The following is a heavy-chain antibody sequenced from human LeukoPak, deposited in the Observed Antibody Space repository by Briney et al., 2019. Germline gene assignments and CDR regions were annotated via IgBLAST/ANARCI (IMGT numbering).Heavy chain of an antibody. CDR3: ARDYGAYCSGGSCSGFDY. J-gene: IGHJ4*02. V-gene: IGHV3-21*01. CDR2: ISSSSSYI. CDR1: GFTFSSYS. Sequence: GGSLRLSCAASGFTFSSYSMNWVRQAPGKGLEWVSSISSSSSYIYYADSVKGRFTISRDNAENSLYLQMNSLRAEDTAVYYCARDYGAYCSGGSCSGFDYWGQGTLVTVSS. D-gene: IGHD2-15*01.